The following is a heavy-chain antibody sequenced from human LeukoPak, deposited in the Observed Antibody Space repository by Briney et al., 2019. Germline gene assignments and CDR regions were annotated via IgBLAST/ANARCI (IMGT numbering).Heavy chain of an antibody. J-gene: IGHJ3*02. CDR2: ISYSGST. CDR1: GGSISSSNYY. V-gene: IGHV4-39*07. CDR3: ARASQWFGELVAAFDI. D-gene: IGHD3-10*01. Sequence: SETLSLTCTVSGGSISSSNYYWGWIRQPPGKGLEWLGSISYSGSTSYNPSLKSRVTISVDTSKNQFSLKLSSVTAADTAVYYCARASQWFGELVAAFDIWGQGTMVTVSS.